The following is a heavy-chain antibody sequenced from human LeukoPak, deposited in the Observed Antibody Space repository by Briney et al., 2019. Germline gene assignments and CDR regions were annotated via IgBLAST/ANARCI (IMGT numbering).Heavy chain of an antibody. V-gene: IGHV4-34*01. CDR3: ARRYSGSYYYHRTNWFDP. Sequence: SETLSLTCAVYGGSCSGCYWSWIRQPPGKGLEWIGEIKHSGSTNYNPSLKSRVTISVDTSKNQFSLKLSSVTAADTAVYYCARRYSGSYYYHRTNWFDPWGQGTLVTVSS. J-gene: IGHJ5*02. CDR1: GGSCSGCY. D-gene: IGHD1-26*01. CDR2: IKHSGST.